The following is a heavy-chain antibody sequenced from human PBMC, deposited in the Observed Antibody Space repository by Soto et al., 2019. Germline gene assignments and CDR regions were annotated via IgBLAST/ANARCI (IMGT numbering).Heavy chain of an antibody. V-gene: IGHV4-34*01. Sequence: SGTLSLTCAVYGGSLSGNYWGWIRQPPGKGLEWIGETHHSGSTAYNPSLKSRVTISVDTSRNQFSLKLNSVTAADTAVYYCARTTAAIHLNYWSQGTLVTVSS. CDR2: THHSGST. CDR3: ARTTAAIHLNY. D-gene: IGHD2-21*02. J-gene: IGHJ4*02. CDR1: GGSLSGNY.